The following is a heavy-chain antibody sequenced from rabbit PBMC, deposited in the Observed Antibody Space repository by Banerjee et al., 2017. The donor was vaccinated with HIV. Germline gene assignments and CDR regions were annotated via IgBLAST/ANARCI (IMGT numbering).Heavy chain of an antibody. Sequence: QEQLVESGGGLVQPEGSLTLTCTASGFSFSSSYYMCWVRQAPGKGLEWIGCIYTGSSGSTWYASWAKGRFTISKTSSTTVTLQMTSLTAADTATYFCARSTWGGIGGGVTTLNLWGQGTLVTV. V-gene: IGHV1S45*01. CDR1: GFSFSSSYY. J-gene: IGHJ4*01. D-gene: IGHD4-1*01. CDR3: ARSTWGGIGGGVTTLNL. CDR2: IYTGSSGST.